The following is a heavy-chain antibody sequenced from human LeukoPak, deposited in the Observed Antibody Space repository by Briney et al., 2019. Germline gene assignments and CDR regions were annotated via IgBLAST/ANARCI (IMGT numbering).Heavy chain of an antibody. J-gene: IGHJ4*02. V-gene: IGHV3-7*01. Sequence: GGSLRLSCAASGFTFTTYWMGWVRQAPGEGGEGVANIKQDGSEKYYVDSVKGRFTISRDNAKNSLSLQMNSLRAEDTAVYCCAKNRGYSYATFFDYWGQGTLVTVSS. CDR1: GFTFTTYW. D-gene: IGHD5-18*01. CDR2: IKQDGSEK. CDR3: AKNRGYSYATFFDY.